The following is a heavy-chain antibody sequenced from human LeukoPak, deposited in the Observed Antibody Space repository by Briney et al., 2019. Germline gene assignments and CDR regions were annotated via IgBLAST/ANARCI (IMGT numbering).Heavy chain of an antibody. J-gene: IGHJ4*02. CDR3: ARDVYISGWSPYYFDY. D-gene: IGHD6-19*01. V-gene: IGHV3-21*01. CDR1: GFTFSSYS. Sequence: PGGSLRLSCAASGFTFSSYSMNWVRQAPGKGLEWVSSISSSSSYIYYADSVKGRFTISRDNAKNSLYLQMNSLRAEDTAVYYCARDVYISGWSPYYFDYWGQGTLVTVSP. CDR2: ISSSSSYI.